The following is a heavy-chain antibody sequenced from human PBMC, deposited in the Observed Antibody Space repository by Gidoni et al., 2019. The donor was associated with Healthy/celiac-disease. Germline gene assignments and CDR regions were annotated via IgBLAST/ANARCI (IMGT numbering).Heavy chain of an antibody. J-gene: IGHJ3*02. CDR1: GFTFSSYA. CDR3: ARDRQYGGRHGGAFDI. Sequence: QVQLVESGGGVVQPGRSLRLSCAASGFTFSSYAMHWVRQAPGKGLEWVAVISYDGSNKYYADSVKGRFTISRDNSKNTLYLQMNSLRAEDTAVYYCARDRQYGGRHGGAFDIWGQGTMVTVSS. D-gene: IGHD2-15*01. CDR2: ISYDGSNK. V-gene: IGHV3-30-3*01.